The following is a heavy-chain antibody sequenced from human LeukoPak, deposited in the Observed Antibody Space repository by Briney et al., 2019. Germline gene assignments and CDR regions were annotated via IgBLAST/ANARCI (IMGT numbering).Heavy chain of an antibody. J-gene: IGHJ4*02. CDR2: ISAYNGYT. Sequence: ASVKVSCKASGYTFSSYGISWVRQAPGQGLEWMGWISAYNGYTNYAQKFQGRVTMTTDTSTGTAYMELRSLRSDDTAVYYCARPDYGDSPSDFWGQGTLVTVSS. D-gene: IGHD4-17*01. CDR1: GYTFSSYG. CDR3: ARPDYGDSPSDF. V-gene: IGHV1-18*01.